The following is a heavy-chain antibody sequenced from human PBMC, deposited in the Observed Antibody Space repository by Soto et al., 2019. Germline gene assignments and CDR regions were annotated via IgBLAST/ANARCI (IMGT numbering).Heavy chain of an antibody. D-gene: IGHD2-2*01. Sequence: GGSLRLSCAASGFTFDDYAMHWVRQAPGKGLEWVSGISWNSGSIGYADPVKGRFTISRDNAKNSLYLQMNSLRAEDTALYYCAKEEASAVNFDYWGQGTLVTVSS. CDR1: GFTFDDYA. CDR2: ISWNSGSI. CDR3: AKEEASAVNFDY. J-gene: IGHJ4*02. V-gene: IGHV3-9*01.